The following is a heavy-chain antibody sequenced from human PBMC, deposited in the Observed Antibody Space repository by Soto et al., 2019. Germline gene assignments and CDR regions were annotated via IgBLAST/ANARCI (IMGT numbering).Heavy chain of an antibody. CDR3: ARVFISGMDV. D-gene: IGHD3-16*02. V-gene: IGHV3-48*02. J-gene: IGHJ6*02. Sequence: VGSLRLSCAASGFTFSSYSMNWVRQAPGKGLEWVSYISSSSTIYYADSVKGRFTISRDNAKNSLYLQMNSLRDEDTAVYYCARVFISGMDVWGQGTTVTVSS. CDR2: ISSSSTI. CDR1: GFTFSSYS.